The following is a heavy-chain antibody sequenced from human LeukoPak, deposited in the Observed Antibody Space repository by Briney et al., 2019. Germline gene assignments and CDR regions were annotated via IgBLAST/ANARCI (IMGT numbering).Heavy chain of an antibody. J-gene: IGHJ4*02. Sequence: SETLSLTCTVYCGSISSYYWGWVRQPAGKGLEWIGRIYTSGSTNYNPSLKSRVTISVDTTKNQFSLKLSSVTAAETAVYYCARQNYGDFDYWGQGTLVTVSS. V-gene: IGHV4-4*07. CDR3: ARQNYGDFDY. CDR2: IYTSGST. CDR1: CGSISSYY. D-gene: IGHD4-17*01.